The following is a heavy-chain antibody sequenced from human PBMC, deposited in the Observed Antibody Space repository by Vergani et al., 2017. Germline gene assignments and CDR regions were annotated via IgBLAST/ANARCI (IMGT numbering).Heavy chain of an antibody. CDR2: IHPADSDT. D-gene: IGHD3-22*01. CDR1: GYSFTNYW. J-gene: IGHJ4*02. V-gene: IGHV5-51*01. Sequence: EVPLVQSGAEVKKPGESLKIPCQISGYSFTNYWIGWVPQMPGKGLEWMGIIHPADSDTRYSPSFQGQVTISVDKSISTAYLQRSSLRASDSAMYYCARLYGRDSSGSKYFDYWGQGTLVTVSS. CDR3: ARLYGRDSSGSKYFDY.